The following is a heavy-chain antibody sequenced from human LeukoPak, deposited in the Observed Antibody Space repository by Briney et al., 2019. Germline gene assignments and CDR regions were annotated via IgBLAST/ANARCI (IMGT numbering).Heavy chain of an antibody. CDR1: GYTLTELS. CDR2: FDPEDGET. J-gene: IGHJ5*02. Sequence: ASVKVSCKVSGYTLTELSMHWVRQAPGKGLEWMGGFDPEDGETIYAQKFQGRVTMTEDTSTDTAYMELKSLRSDDTAVYYCAKHQAGVRGVSYNWFDPWGQGTLVTVSS. CDR3: AKHQAGVRGVSYNWFDP. D-gene: IGHD3-10*01. V-gene: IGHV1-24*01.